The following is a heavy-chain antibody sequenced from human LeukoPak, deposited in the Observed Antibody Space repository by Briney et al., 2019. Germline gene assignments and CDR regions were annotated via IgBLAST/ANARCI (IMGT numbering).Heavy chain of an antibody. CDR1: GGSISSGGYS. J-gene: IGHJ4*02. V-gene: IGHV4-31*03. CDR3: ARSIMIVGLFDY. CDR2: IYYSGST. D-gene: IGHD3-22*01. Sequence: PSETLSLTCTVSGGSISSGGYSWSWIRQHPGKGLEWIGYIYYSGSTYYNPSLKSRVTISVDTSKNQFSLKLSSVTAADTAVYYCARSIMIVGLFDYWGQGTLVTVSS.